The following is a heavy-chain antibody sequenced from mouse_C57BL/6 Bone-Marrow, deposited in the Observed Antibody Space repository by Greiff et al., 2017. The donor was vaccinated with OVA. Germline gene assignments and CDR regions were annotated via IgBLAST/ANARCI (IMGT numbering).Heavy chain of an antibody. CDR2: ISDGGSYT. Sequence: EVKLVESGGGLVKPGGSLKLSCAASGFTFSSYAMSWVSQTPEKRLEWVATISDGGSYTYYPDNVKGRFTISRDNAKNNLYLQMSHLKSEDTAMYYCAREGFDYWGQGTTLTVSS. CDR1: GFTFSSYA. CDR3: AREGFDY. V-gene: IGHV5-4*01. J-gene: IGHJ2*01.